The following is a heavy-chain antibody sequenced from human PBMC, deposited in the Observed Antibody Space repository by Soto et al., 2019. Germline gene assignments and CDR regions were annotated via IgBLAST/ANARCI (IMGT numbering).Heavy chain of an antibody. Sequence: GGSLRLSCAASGFTFSSYAMHWVRQAPGKGLEWVAVISYDGSNKYYADSVKGRFTISRDNSKNTLYLQVNSLRAEDTAVYYCARELFEYSSSSHFDYWGQGTLVTVSS. CDR2: ISYDGSNK. CDR1: GFTFSSYA. J-gene: IGHJ4*02. D-gene: IGHD6-6*01. CDR3: ARELFEYSSSSHFDY. V-gene: IGHV3-30-3*01.